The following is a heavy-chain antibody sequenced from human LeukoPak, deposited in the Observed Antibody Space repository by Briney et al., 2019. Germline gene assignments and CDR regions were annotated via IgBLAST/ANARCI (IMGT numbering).Heavy chain of an antibody. CDR3: ARRGIYCSGTSCFYYYYYMDV. V-gene: IGHV4-34*01. J-gene: IGHJ6*03. CDR2: INHSGST. CDR1: GGSFSGYY. D-gene: IGHD2-2*01. Sequence: SETLSLTCAVYGGSFSGYYWSWIRQPPGKGLEWIGEINHSGSTNYNPSLKGRVTISVDTSKNQFSLKLSSVTAADTAVYYCARRGIYCSGTSCFYYYYYMDVWGKGTTVTVSS.